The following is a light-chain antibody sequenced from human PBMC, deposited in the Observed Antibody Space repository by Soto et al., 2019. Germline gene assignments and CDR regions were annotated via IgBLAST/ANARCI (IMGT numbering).Light chain of an antibody. CDR2: EVN. CDR1: SSDVGGYKY. V-gene: IGLV2-8*01. J-gene: IGLJ1*01. Sequence: QSALTQPPSASGSPGQSVTISCTGTSSDVGGYKYVSWYQQHPGKAPKLMIFEVNKRPSGVHDRFSGSKSGNTASLTVSGLQAEDEADYYGSSYAGINNLGVFGTGTKLTVL. CDR3: SSYAGINNLGV.